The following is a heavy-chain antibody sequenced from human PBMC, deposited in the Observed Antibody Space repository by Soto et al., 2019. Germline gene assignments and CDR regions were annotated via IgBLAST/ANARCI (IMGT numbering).Heavy chain of an antibody. CDR1: GYIFVNYG. D-gene: IGHD3-16*01. Sequence: QVQLVQSGDEVRKPGSSVKVSCKASGYIFVNYGIAWVRQAPGQGLEWMGWLSPYSGNTHYASKVQGRLTMTTDTSTSTAYMDLGSLTSDDTAVYYCSMVDNYVTPTPQDVWGQGNTVTVSS. CDR2: LSPYSGNT. V-gene: IGHV1-18*01. J-gene: IGHJ6*02. CDR3: SMVDNYVTPTPQDV.